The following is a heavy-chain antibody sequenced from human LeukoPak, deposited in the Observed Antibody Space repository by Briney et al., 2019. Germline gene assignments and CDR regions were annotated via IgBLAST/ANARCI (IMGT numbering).Heavy chain of an antibody. CDR1: GGSISSSSYY. CDR3: ARESSDCSGGSCYSGSFDI. V-gene: IGHV4-39*07. D-gene: IGHD2-15*01. CDR2: IYYSGST. J-gene: IGHJ3*02. Sequence: SETLSLTCTVSGGSISSSSYYWGWVRPPPGKGLEWVGSIYYSGSTYSNPSLKSRVTISVYTSKNQFSLKLSSVTAADTAVYYCARESSDCSGGSCYSGSFDIWGQGTMVTVSS.